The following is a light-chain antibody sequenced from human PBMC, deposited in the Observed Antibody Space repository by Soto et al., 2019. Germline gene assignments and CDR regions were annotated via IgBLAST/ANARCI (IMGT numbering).Light chain of an antibody. CDR3: QQYGTSRFT. V-gene: IGKV3-20*01. Sequence: EIVLTQSPGTLSLSPGERATLSCRASQSISNGYLAWYQKKPGQAPRLLVYGASARATGIPDRFSGSGSGTDFTLTISRLEPEDFAVHYCQQYGTSRFTFGPGTKVDIK. CDR2: GAS. J-gene: IGKJ3*01. CDR1: QSISNGY.